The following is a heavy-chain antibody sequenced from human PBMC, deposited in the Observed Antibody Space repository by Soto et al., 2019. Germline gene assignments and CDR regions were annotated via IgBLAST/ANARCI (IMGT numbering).Heavy chain of an antibody. CDR3: ARHGEAVAGTDY. J-gene: IGHJ4*02. CDR1: GYSFISYW. D-gene: IGHD6-19*01. CDR2: IDPSDSYT. V-gene: IGHV5-10-1*01. Sequence: PGESLKISCKGSGYSFISYWISWVRQMPGKGLEWMGRIDPSDSYTNYSPSFQGHVTISVDKSISTAYLQWSSPKASDTAMYYCARHGEAVAGTDYWGQGTLVTVSS.